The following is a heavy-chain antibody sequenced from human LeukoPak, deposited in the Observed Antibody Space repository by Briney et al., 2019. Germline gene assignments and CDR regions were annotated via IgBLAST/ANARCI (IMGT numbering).Heavy chain of an antibody. Sequence: GGSLRLSCAASGFTFRSYAMNWVRQAPGKGLEWVSAVSASGGYTYYADSVKGRFTISRDNSKSTLYLQMNNLRAEDTALYYCANRRYDSCGYSVGHYYGMDGWGQGTTVTVSS. CDR1: GFTFRSYA. D-gene: IGHD3-22*01. V-gene: IGHV3-23*01. CDR2: VSASGGYT. J-gene: IGHJ6*02. CDR3: ANRRYDSCGYSVGHYYGMDG.